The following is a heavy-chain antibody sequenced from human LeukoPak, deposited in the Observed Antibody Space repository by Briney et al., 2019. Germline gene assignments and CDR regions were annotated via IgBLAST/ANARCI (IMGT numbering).Heavy chain of an antibody. CDR1: GYTFASYY. D-gene: IGHD6-13*01. Sequence: ASVKVSCKASGYTFASYYMHWVRQAPGQGLEWMGIFNPSGGSTSYAQKFQGRVTMTRDTSTSTVYMELSSLRSEDTAVYYCARDGKFNGAVAGSACYWFAPWGQGTLVTVSS. CDR3: ARDGKFNGAVAGSACYWFAP. J-gene: IGHJ5*02. V-gene: IGHV1-46*01. CDR2: FNPSGGST.